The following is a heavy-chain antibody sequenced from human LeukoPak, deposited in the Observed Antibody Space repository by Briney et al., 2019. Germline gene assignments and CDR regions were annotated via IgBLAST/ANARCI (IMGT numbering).Heavy chain of an antibody. V-gene: IGHV1-18*01. J-gene: IGHJ5*02. CDR3: AREGGPTKYYYDSSGYYYSGWFDP. CDR1: GYTFTSYG. Sequence: ASVKVSCTASGYTFTSYGISWVRQGPGQGLERMGWIRAYNGNTNYAQKLQGRVTMTTDTSTSTAYMELRSLRSDDTAVYYCAREGGPTKYYYDSSGYYYSGWFDPWGQGTLVTVSS. D-gene: IGHD3-22*01. CDR2: IRAYNGNT.